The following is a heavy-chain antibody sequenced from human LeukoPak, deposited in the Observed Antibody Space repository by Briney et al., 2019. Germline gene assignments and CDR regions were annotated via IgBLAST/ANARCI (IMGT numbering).Heavy chain of an antibody. CDR3: ARDQRGVRNYYDSSGPLGAFDI. J-gene: IGHJ3*02. V-gene: IGHV3-7*01. Sequence: GGSLRLSCAASGFTFSSYWMSWVRQAPGKGLEWVANIKQDGSEKYYVDSAKGRFTISRDNAKNSLYLQMNSLRAEDTAVYYCARDQRGVRNYYDSSGPLGAFDIWGQGTMVTVSS. D-gene: IGHD3-22*01. CDR2: IKQDGSEK. CDR1: GFTFSSYW.